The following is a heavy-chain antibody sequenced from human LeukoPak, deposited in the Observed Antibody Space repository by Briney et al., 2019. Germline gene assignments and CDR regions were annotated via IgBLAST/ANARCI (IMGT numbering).Heavy chain of an antibody. V-gene: IGHV1-46*01. Sequence: GASVKVSCKASGYTFTSYDINWVRQAPGQGLEWMGIINPSGGSTSYAQKFQGRVTMTRDTSTSTVYMDLSSLRSEDTAVYYCARGPDRLLRYFGWFDPWGQGTLVTVSS. J-gene: IGHJ5*02. CDR3: ARGPDRLLRYFGWFDP. CDR2: INPSGGST. CDR1: GYTFTSYD. D-gene: IGHD3-9*01.